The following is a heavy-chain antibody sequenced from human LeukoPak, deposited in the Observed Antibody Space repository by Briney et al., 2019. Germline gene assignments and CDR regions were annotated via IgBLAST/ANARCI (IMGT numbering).Heavy chain of an antibody. CDR2: IYHSGST. Sequence: SETLSLTCAVSGGSISGGGYSWSWIRQPPGKGLEWIGYIYHSGSTYYNPSLKSRVTISVDRSKNQFSLKLSSVTAADTAVYYCARGDWDYYDSSGYLPPDYWGQGTLVTVSS. CDR1: GGSISGGGYS. D-gene: IGHD3-22*01. J-gene: IGHJ4*02. V-gene: IGHV4-30-2*01. CDR3: ARGDWDYYDSSGYLPPDY.